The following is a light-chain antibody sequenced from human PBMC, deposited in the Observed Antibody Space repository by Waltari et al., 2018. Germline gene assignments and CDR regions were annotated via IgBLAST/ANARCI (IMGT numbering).Light chain of an antibody. CDR2: AAS. CDR1: QSVGNY. CDR3: QQYDSFPLT. J-gene: IGKJ4*01. Sequence: IQMTQSPSSLSASVGDRVTITCRASQSVGNYLNWYQQRPGQAPKVLIYAASTLQSGVPSRFSGSGSGTDFTLTINSLQPDDFAAYYCQQYDSFPLTFGGGTNVEV. V-gene: IGKV1-39*01.